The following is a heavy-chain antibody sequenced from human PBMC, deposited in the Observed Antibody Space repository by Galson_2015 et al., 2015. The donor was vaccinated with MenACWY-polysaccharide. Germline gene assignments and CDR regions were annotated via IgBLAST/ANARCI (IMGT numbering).Heavy chain of an antibody. CDR3: ASRDRRTGFPY. V-gene: IGHV4-4*02. Sequence: ETLSLTCAVSGGSISSSDWWSWVRQPPGEGLEWIGEIHHTENTNYNSSLKSRVSVSVDKSKNQFSLKLSSVTVADTAVYYCASRDRRTGFPYWGQGILVTVSS. J-gene: IGHJ4*02. CDR1: GGSISSSDW. CDR2: IHHTENT. D-gene: IGHD3-9*01.